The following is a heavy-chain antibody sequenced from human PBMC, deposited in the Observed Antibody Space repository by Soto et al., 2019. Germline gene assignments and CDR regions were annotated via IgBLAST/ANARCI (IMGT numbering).Heavy chain of an antibody. V-gene: IGHV1-46*01. CDR3: ARYDYNGYYFGY. D-gene: IGHD4-4*01. J-gene: IGHJ4*02. Sequence: GASVNVSCKASGYTFRTYYMHWVQQAPGQGYEWMGIINPSGGSTTYAQQLQGRVTMTRDTSTTTVYMELSSLKSEDTAVYYCARYDYNGYYFGYWGQGPLVTVYS. CDR1: GYTFRTYY. CDR2: INPSGGST.